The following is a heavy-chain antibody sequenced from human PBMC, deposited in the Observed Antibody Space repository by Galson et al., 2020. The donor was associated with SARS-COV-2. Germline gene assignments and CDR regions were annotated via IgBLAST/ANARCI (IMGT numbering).Heavy chain of an antibody. CDR1: GFMFDNYI. CDR3: ARAYYFDSTGNYRQTWPIDY. V-gene: IGHV3-43*01. J-gene: IGHJ4*02. CDR2: ISWDGERT. D-gene: IGHD2-8*02. Sequence: GGSLRLSCAASGFMFDNYIMHWVRQVPGQGLEWVSLISWDGERTFYADSVKGRFTISRDNTKNSLHLQMNSLRTEDTALYYCARAYYFDSTGNYRQTWPIDYWGQGTLVTVSS.